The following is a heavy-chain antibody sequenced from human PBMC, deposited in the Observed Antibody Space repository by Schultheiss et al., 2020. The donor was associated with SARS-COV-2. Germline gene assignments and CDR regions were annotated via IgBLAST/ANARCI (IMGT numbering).Heavy chain of an antibody. CDR3: ARRVGCSSTSCYIRYWYFDL. CDR2: IYYSGST. J-gene: IGHJ2*01. Sequence: SQTLSLTCTVSGGSISSGGYYWGWIRQPPGKGLEWIGYIYYSGSTNYNPSLKSRVTISVDTSKNQFSLKLTSVTAADTAVYYCARRVGCSSTSCYIRYWYFDLWGRGTLVTVSS. D-gene: IGHD2-2*02. CDR1: GGSISSGGYY. V-gene: IGHV4-61*05.